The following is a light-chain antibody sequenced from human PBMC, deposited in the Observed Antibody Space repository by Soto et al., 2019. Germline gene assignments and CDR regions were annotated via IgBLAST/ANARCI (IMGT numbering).Light chain of an antibody. Sequence: QSALTQPPSAYGTPGQSLTISCAGSSSNIGSHYVYWYQHLPGTAPQLLIFRDGQRPSGVPDRFFGSKSGTSASLAISGLRSEDEAHYYCAVWDASLTGWVFGGGTKLTVL. V-gene: IGLV1-47*01. J-gene: IGLJ3*02. CDR3: AVWDASLTGWV. CDR1: SSNIGSHY. CDR2: RDG.